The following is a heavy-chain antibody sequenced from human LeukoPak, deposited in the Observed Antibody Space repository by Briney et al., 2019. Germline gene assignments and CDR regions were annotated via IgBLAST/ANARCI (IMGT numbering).Heavy chain of an antibody. Sequence: HPGGSLRLSCAASGFTFSSYEMNWVRQAPGKGLEWVSYISSSGSTIYYADSVKGRFTISRDNAKNSLYLQMNSLRAEDTAVYYCARSADDGSGSYPNDYWGQGTLVTVSS. CDR1: GFTFSSYE. V-gene: IGHV3-48*03. CDR2: ISSSGSTI. J-gene: IGHJ4*02. D-gene: IGHD3-10*01. CDR3: ARSADDGSGSYPNDY.